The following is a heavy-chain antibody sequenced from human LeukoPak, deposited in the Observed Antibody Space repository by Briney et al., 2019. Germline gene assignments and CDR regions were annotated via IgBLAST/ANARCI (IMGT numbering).Heavy chain of an antibody. Sequence: GASVKVSCKASGGTFSSYAISWVRQAPGQGLEWMGWINPNSGGTNYAQKFQGRVTMTRDTSISTAYMELSRLRSDDTAVYYCARSPGEAFFDFDYWGQGTLVTVSS. CDR1: GGTFSSYA. CDR2: INPNSGGT. J-gene: IGHJ4*02. V-gene: IGHV1-2*02. D-gene: IGHD3-10*01. CDR3: ARSPGEAFFDFDY.